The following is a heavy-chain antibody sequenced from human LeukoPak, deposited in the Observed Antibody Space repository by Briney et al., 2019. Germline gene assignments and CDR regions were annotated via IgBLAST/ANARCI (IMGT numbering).Heavy chain of an antibody. CDR2: INSDGSST. J-gene: IGHJ6*02. V-gene: IGHV3-74*01. CDR1: GFTFSSYW. CDR3: ARVTGYLYGMDV. Sequence: GGSLRLSCAASGFTFSSYWMHWVRQAPGKGLVWFSRINSDGSSTSYADSVKGRFTISRDNAKNSLYLQMNSLRAEDTAVYYCARVTGYLYGMDVWGQGTTVTVSS. D-gene: IGHD1-20*01.